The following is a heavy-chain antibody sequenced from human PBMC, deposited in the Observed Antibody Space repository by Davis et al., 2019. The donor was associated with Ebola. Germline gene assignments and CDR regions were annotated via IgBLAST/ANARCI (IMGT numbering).Heavy chain of an antibody. V-gene: IGHV3-49*03. J-gene: IGHJ5*02. CDR3: TRDGALYSSSSFWFDP. D-gene: IGHD6-6*01. CDR1: GFTFGDYA. Sequence: PGGSLRLSCTASGFTFGDYAMSWFRQAPGKGLEWVGFIRSKAYGGTTEYAASVKGRFTISRDDSKSIAYLQMNSLKTEDTAVYYCTRDGALYSSSSFWFDPWGQGTLVTVSS. CDR2: IRSKAYGGTT.